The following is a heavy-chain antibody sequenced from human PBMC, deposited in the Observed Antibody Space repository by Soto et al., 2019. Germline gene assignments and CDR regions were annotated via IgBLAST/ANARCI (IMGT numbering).Heavy chain of an antibody. V-gene: IGHV4-59*11. CDR3: ASNPYYDNTGYPTN. Sequence: PSETLSLTCTLSSGSINSHYWSWIRQPPGKGLEWIGYIYYSGITNYNPSLKNRVTMSVDTSKNPFSLKLSSVTAADTAVYYCASNPYYDNTGYPTNWGQATLVTVSS. CDR2: IYYSGIT. CDR1: SGSINSHY. J-gene: IGHJ4*02. D-gene: IGHD3-22*01.